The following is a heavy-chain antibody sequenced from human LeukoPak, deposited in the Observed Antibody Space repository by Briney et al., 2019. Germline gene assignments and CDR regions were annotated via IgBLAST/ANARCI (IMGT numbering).Heavy chain of an antibody. Sequence: GGSLRLSCATSGFTFSSYGMHWVRQAPGKGLQWVAFIRHDGNDNYYVDSAKGRFTISRDNSKNTLYLQMGSLRAEDTAVYYCAMRFDYWGQGTLVTVSS. CDR1: GFTFSSYG. CDR3: AMRFDY. CDR2: IRHDGNDN. J-gene: IGHJ4*02. D-gene: IGHD3-16*01. V-gene: IGHV3-30*02.